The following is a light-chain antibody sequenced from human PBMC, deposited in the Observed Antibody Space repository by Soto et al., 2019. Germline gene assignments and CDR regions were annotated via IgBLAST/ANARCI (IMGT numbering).Light chain of an antibody. CDR1: SSNVGSYIL. CDR2: EAS. V-gene: IGLV2-23*01. J-gene: IGLJ2*01. Sequence: QSALTQPAAVSGSPGQSITISCTGTSSNVGSYILVSWYQQHPGKAPKLMIYEASKRPSGVSNRFSGSKSGNTASLTISGLQAEDEADYYCCSYAGSSTYVFGGGTKLTVL. CDR3: CSYAGSSTYV.